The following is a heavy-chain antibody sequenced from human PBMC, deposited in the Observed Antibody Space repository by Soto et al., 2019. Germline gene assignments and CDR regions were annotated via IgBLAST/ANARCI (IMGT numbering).Heavy chain of an antibody. V-gene: IGHV3-66*04. J-gene: IGHJ6*03. CDR2: IYSGGGT. Sequence: GGSLRLSCAASGFTVSSNYMSWVRQAPGKGLEWVSVIYSGGGTYYADSVKGRFTISRDNSKNTLYLQMNSLRAEDTAVYYCARPPGMIYDYGDYDRYYYMDVWGKGTTVTVSS. CDR3: ARPPGMIYDYGDYDRYYYMDV. D-gene: IGHD4-17*01. CDR1: GFTVSSNY.